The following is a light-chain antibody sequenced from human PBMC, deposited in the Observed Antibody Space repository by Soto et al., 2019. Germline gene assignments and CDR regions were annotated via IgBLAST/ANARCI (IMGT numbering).Light chain of an antibody. V-gene: IGKV3-20*01. CDR1: QSVSID. J-gene: IGKJ1*01. CDR2: GAS. CDR3: QQYDNLSWT. Sequence: ETVLTQSPATVPVSPGERVTLSCRASQSVSIDLAWYRQKPGQAPRLLIYGASNRATGTPDRFSGSGSGTDFTLTISRLEPEDFAVYFCQQYDNLSWTFGQGTKVDIK.